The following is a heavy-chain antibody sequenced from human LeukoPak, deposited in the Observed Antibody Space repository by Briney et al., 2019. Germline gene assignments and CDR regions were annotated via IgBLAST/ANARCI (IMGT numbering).Heavy chain of an antibody. CDR1: GFTFSTYA. V-gene: IGHV3-30*04. Sequence: GGSQRLSCVASGFTFSTYAMSWVRQAPGKGLEWVAVISYDGSDSYYADSVKGRFTISRNNSKNTPYLQMYSLRADDTAVYYCARDVSSPDFWSGHYSGPKNYWGQGTLVTVSS. CDR2: ISYDGSDS. D-gene: IGHD3-3*01. CDR3: ARDVSSPDFWSGHYSGPKNY. J-gene: IGHJ4*02.